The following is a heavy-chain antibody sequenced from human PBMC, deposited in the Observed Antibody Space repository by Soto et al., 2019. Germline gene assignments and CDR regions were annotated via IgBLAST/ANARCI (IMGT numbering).Heavy chain of an antibody. J-gene: IGHJ4*02. CDR1: GFTFSSYA. Sequence: EVQLLESGGGLVQPGGSLRLSCAASGFTFSSYAMSWVRQAPGKGLEWVSAISGSGGSTYYADSVKGRFTISRDNSKISLYLQTNSLRAEDTAVYYCAQDSIGWYGIADYCVEGTLVTFCS. V-gene: IGHV3-23*01. CDR2: ISGSGGST. CDR3: AQDSIGWYGIADY. D-gene: IGHD6-19*01.